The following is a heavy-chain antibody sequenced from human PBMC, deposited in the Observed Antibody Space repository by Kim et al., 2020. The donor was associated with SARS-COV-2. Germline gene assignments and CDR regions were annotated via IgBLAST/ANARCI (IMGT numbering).Heavy chain of an antibody. J-gene: IGHJ6*02. CDR3: AKDMGDFWSGYQYYYYGMDV. V-gene: IGHV3-43*02. CDR2: ISGDGGST. CDR1: GFTFDDYA. Sequence: GGSLRLSCAASGFTFDDYAMHWVRQAPGKGLEWVSLISGDGGSTYYADSVKGRFTISRDNSKNSLYLQMNSLRTEDTALYYCAKDMGDFWSGYQYYYYGMDVWGQGTTVTVSS. D-gene: IGHD3-3*01.